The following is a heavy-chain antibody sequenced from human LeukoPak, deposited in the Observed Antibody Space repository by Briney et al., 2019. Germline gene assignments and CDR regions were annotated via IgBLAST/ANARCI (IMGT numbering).Heavy chain of an antibody. CDR3: TRESQIDNYYSGSSNFDY. J-gene: IGHJ4*02. D-gene: IGHD1-26*01. CDR1: GFTFSGSA. V-gene: IGHV3-73*01. Sequence: GGSLKLSCAASGFTFSGSAMHWVRQASGKGLEWVGRIRSKANSYATAYAASVKGRFTISRDDSKNTAYLQMNSLKTEDTAVYYCTRESQIDNYYSGSSNFDYWGQGTLVTVSS. CDR2: IRSKANSYAT.